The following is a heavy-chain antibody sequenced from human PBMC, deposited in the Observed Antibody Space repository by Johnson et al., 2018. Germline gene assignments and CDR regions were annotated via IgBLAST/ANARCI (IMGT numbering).Heavy chain of an antibody. J-gene: IGHJ3*02. CDR1: GFTFSSYG. D-gene: IGHD6-19*01. Sequence: QVQLVQSGGGVVQPGRSLRLSCAASGFTFSSYGMHWVRQAPGKGLEWVAVISYDGSNKYYADSVKGRFTISRDNSKNTLYLQMNSLRAEDTAVYYCAKDHVSSGWPDDAFDIWGQGTMVTVSS. CDR3: AKDHVSSGWPDDAFDI. CDR2: ISYDGSNK. V-gene: IGHV3-30*18.